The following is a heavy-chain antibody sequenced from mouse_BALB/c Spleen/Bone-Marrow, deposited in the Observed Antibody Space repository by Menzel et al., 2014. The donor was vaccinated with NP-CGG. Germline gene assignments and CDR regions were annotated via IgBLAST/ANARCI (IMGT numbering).Heavy chain of an antibody. CDR3: ARSLYPRAMDY. Sequence: EVQVVESGGGLVQPGGSLRLSCATSGFTFTDYYMSWVRQPPGKALEWLGFIRNKANAYTTEYSASVKGRFTISRDNSHSILYLQMNILRAEDSATYYCARSLYPRAMDYWGQGTSVTVSS. CDR1: GFTFTDYY. CDR2: IRNKANAYTT. D-gene: IGHD2-1*01. J-gene: IGHJ4*01. V-gene: IGHV7-3*02.